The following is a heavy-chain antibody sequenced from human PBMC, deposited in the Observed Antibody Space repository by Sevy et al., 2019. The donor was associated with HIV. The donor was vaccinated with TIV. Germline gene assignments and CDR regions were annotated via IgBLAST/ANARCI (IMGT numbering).Heavy chain of an antibody. V-gene: IGHV1-69*06. CDR1: GGTFSSYA. J-gene: IGHJ6*03. D-gene: IGHD3-22*01. Sequence: ASVKVSCKASGGTFSSYAISWVRQAPGQGLEWMGGIIPIFGTANYAQTFQGRVTITADKSTSTAYMELSSLRSEDTAVYYCARESYYYDSSGYSYYYYYYMDVWGKGTTVTVSS. CDR2: IIPIFGTA. CDR3: ARESYYYDSSGYSYYYYYYMDV.